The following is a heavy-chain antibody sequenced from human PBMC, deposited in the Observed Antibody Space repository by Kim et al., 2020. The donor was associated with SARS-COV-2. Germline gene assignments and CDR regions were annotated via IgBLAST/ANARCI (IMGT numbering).Heavy chain of an antibody. Sequence: SLKSRVTISVDTSKNQFSLKLSSVTAADTAVYYCARECSSTSCYHDAFDIWGQGTMVTVSS. D-gene: IGHD2-2*01. CDR3: ARECSSTSCYHDAFDI. V-gene: IGHV4-34*01. J-gene: IGHJ3*02.